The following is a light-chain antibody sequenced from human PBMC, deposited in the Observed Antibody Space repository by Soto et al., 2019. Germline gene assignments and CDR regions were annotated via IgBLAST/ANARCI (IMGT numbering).Light chain of an antibody. Sequence: QSVLTQPASVSASRGQSITISCTGTSSDVPGSNSVSWYQQHPGKAPILIIFDFFKRPSGVSDRFSASKSGNTASLTISGLQAEDEDDYYCSSYITGAIVVFGGGTKLTVL. J-gene: IGLJ2*01. V-gene: IGLV2-14*01. CDR1: SSDVPGSNS. CDR3: SSYITGAIVV. CDR2: DFF.